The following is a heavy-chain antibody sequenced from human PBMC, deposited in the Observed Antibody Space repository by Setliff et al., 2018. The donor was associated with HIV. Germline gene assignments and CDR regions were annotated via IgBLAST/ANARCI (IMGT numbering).Heavy chain of an antibody. Sequence: ASVKVSCKASGYTFTKSIIHWVRQAPGQVLEWMGAIIPSGGSTGYAEKFQARVTLTRDTSTSTVYMELSGLREEDTAVYYCARDGASGSGYYWADYWGQGTLVTVSS. CDR2: IIPSGGST. J-gene: IGHJ4*02. V-gene: IGHV1-46*01. D-gene: IGHD3-3*01. CDR3: ARDGASGSGYYWADY. CDR1: GYTFTKSI.